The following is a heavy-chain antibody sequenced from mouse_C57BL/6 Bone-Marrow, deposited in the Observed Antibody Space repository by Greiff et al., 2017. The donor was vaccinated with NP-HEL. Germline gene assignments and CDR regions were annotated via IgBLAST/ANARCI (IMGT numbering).Heavy chain of an antibody. CDR2: IWGGGST. D-gene: IGHD2-4*01. Sequence: VQLVESGPGLVAPSQSLSITCTVSGFSLTSYGVAWVRQPPGKGLEWLGVIWGGGSTNYNSALMSRLSISKDNSKSQVFLKMNSLQTDDTAMYYCAIIYYDYDGGYYAMDYWGQGTSVTVSS. CDR3: AIIYYDYDGGYYAMDY. CDR1: GFSLTSYG. J-gene: IGHJ4*01. V-gene: IGHV2-9*01.